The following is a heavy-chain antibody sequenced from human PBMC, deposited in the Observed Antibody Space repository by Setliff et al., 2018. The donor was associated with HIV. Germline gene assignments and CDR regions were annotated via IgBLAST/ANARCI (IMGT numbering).Heavy chain of an antibody. CDR1: GGSIDSSDYY. J-gene: IGHJ4*02. CDR3: ARWHPPYGFWEEDY. D-gene: IGHD3-10*01. V-gene: IGHV4-39*01. Sequence: PSETLSLTCSVSGGSIDSSDYYWGWIRQPPGKGLEWIGTVYYTGSTFYNPSLESRVTISVDTSKNQFSLKLRSVTATDTTVYYCARWHPPYGFWEEDYWGQGILVTVSS. CDR2: VYYTGST.